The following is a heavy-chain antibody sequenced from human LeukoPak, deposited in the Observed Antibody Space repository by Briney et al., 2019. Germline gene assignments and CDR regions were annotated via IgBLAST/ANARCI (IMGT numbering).Heavy chain of an antibody. D-gene: IGHD3-3*01. CDR2: IYTSGST. CDR3: ARDSVTIFGVAIMDC. CDR1: GGSISSGSYY. Sequence: SETLSLTCTVSGGSISSGSYYWSWIRQTAGKGLEWIGRIYTSGSTNYNPSLKSRVTISVDTSKNQFSLKLSSVTAADTAVYYCARDSVTIFGVAIMDCWGQGTLVTVSS. J-gene: IGHJ4*02. V-gene: IGHV4-61*02.